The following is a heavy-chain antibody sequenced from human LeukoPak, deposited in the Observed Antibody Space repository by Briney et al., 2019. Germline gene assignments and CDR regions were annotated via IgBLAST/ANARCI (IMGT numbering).Heavy chain of an antibody. CDR1: DASISGYY. J-gene: IGHJ4*02. CDR3: ARDLGGISFDY. D-gene: IGHD1-26*01. V-gene: IGHV4-59*01. Sequence: SETLTLTCTASDASISGYYWSWIRQPPGKGLEWIGSIHFNGSTNYNPSLRSRVTISVDTSKNPVSLKLSSVTAADTAVYYCARDLGGISFDYWGQGTLVTVSS. CDR2: IHFNGST.